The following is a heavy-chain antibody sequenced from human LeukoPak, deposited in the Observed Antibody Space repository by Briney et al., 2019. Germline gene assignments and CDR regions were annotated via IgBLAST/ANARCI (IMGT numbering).Heavy chain of an antibody. V-gene: IGHV3-30*01. D-gene: IGHD5-24*01. J-gene: IGHJ4*02. Sequence: GGSLRLSCAASGFTFSSYAMHWVRQALGKGLEWVAVISYDGSNRYYADSVKGRFTISRDNSKNTLYPQMNSLRAEDTAVYYCARDRAEYWGQGTLVTVSS. CDR1: GFTFSSYA. CDR2: ISYDGSNR. CDR3: ARDRAEY.